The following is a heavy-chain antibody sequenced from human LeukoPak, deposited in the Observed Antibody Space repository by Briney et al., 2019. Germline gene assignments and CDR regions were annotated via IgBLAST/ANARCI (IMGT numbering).Heavy chain of an antibody. V-gene: IGHV4-39*07. CDR3: ARFPISLNYFDY. CDR1: GGSISSSSYY. CDR2: IYYSGST. J-gene: IGHJ4*02. Sequence: SETLSLTCTVSGGSISSSSYYWGWIRQPPGKGLEWIGSIYYSGSTYYNPSLKSRVTISVDTSKNQFSLKLSSVTAADTAVYYCARFPISLNYFDYWGQGTLVTVSS.